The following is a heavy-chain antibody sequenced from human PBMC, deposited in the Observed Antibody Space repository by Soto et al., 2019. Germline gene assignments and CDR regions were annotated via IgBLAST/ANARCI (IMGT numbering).Heavy chain of an antibody. V-gene: IGHV3-64*02. CDR3: ARSMGGPGNHAFDI. CDR1: GFTFSRHT. D-gene: IGHD1-26*01. CDR2: ISTNGDET. Sequence: GGSLRLSCAATGFTFSRHTMHWVRQAPGKGLEYVSAISTNGDETYYVDSVKGRFIISRVTSKNTLYLQMGSLRAEDMAVYYCARSMGGPGNHAFDIWGQGTMVTVSS. J-gene: IGHJ3*02.